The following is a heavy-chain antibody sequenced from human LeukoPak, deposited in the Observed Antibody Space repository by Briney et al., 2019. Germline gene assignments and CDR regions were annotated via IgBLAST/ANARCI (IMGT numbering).Heavy chain of an antibody. Sequence: SETLSLTCAVYGGSFSGYYWSWIRQPPGKGLEWIGEINHSGSTNYNPSLKSRVTISVDTSKNQFSLKLSSVTAADTAVYYCARGRGGVPRPNAFDIWGQGTMVTVSS. D-gene: IGHD2-2*01. CDR1: GGSFSGYY. CDR3: ARGRGGVPRPNAFDI. CDR2: INHSGST. J-gene: IGHJ3*02. V-gene: IGHV4-34*01.